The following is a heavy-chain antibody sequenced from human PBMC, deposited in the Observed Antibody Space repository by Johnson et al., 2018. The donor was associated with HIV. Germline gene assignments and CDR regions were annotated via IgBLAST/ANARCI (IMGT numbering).Heavy chain of an antibody. V-gene: IGHV3-30-3*01. CDR1: AFTFSNYA. Sequence: QVQLVESGGGVVQPGRSLRLACAASAFTFSNYAMHWVRQAPGKGLEWVAVISYDGSNKYYAESVKGRFTISRDNSKNTLYLQMNSLRAEDTAVYYCARGVDGAFDIWGQGTMVTVSS. CDR3: ARGVDGAFDI. CDR2: ISYDGSNK. J-gene: IGHJ3*02. D-gene: IGHD3-10*01.